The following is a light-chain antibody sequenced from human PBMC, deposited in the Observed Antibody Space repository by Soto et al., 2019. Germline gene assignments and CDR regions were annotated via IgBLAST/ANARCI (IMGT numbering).Light chain of an antibody. CDR2: KAS. J-gene: IGKJ1*01. CDR3: QQYNSYSQT. V-gene: IGKV1-5*03. Sequence: DIQMTQSPATLSASVGDRVTITCRASQNIYTWLAWYQQKPGKAPKLLIYKASSLESGVPSRFSGSGSGTEFTLTISSLQPDDFATYYCQQYNSYSQTFGQGTKVDIK. CDR1: QNIYTW.